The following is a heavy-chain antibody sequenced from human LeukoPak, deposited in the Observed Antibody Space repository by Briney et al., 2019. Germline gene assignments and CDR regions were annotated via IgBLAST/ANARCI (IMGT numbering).Heavy chain of an antibody. D-gene: IGHD2-15*01. J-gene: IGHJ5*02. Sequence: PSETLSLTCTVSGGSISSSSYYWGWIRQPPGKGLEWIGSIYYSGSTYYNPSLKSRVTTSVDTSKNQFSLKLSSVTAADTAVYYCARSEWVVAATPTWFDPWGQGTLVTVSS. CDR2: IYYSGST. CDR1: GGSISSSSYY. CDR3: ARSEWVVAATPTWFDP. V-gene: IGHV4-39*07.